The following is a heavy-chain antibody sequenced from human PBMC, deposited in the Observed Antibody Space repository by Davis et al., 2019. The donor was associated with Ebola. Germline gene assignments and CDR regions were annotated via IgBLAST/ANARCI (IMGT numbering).Heavy chain of an antibody. D-gene: IGHD3-16*01. CDR2: ISSDSDYI. CDR3: ARDRPLDFFFGDYYGMDV. J-gene: IGHJ6*02. Sequence: GESLEISCATSGFSFSSYWMHWVRQAPGKGLEWVSSISSDSDYIYYADSAKGRFTISRDNAKNSLYLQMNSLRAEDTAVYYCARDRPLDFFFGDYYGMDVWGQGTTVTVSS. V-gene: IGHV3-21*01. CDR1: GFSFSSYW.